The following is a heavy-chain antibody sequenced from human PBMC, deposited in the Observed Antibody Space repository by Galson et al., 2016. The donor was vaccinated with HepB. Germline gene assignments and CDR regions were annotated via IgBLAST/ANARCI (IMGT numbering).Heavy chain of an antibody. D-gene: IGHD3-3*01. V-gene: IGHV3-30*04. CDR1: GFTFRSYA. J-gene: IGHJ6*02. CDR2: ISHDGSTT. Sequence: SLRLSCAASGFTFRSYAIHWVRQAPGKGPEWVAVISHDGSTTYYADSVKGRFTISRDNSKDTVYLQMNSLRAEDTALFYCVRDRVRVSDRFVTLSGVVIFGMDVWGQGTTVIVSS. CDR3: VRDRVRVSDRFVTLSGVVIFGMDV.